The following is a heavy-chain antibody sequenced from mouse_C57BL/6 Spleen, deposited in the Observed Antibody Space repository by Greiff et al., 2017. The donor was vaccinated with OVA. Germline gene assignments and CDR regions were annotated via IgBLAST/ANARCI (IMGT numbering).Heavy chain of an antibody. J-gene: IGHJ2*01. D-gene: IGHD2-12*01. Sequence: DVMLVESGGGLVKPGGSLKLSCAASGFTFSSYTMSWVRQTPEKRLEWVATISGGGGNTYYPDSVKGRFTISRDKAKNTLYLQMSSLRSEDTALYYCARLLLFDYWGQGTLSQSPQ. CDR1: GFTFSSYT. CDR3: ARLLLFDY. CDR2: ISGGGGNT. V-gene: IGHV5-9*01.